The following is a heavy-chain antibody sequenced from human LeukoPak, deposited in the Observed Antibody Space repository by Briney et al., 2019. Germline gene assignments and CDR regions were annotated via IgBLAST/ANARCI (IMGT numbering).Heavy chain of an antibody. D-gene: IGHD2-2*01. J-gene: IGHJ5*02. CDR1: GYTFTSYY. V-gene: IGHV1-46*01. Sequence: GASVTVSCKASGYTFTSYYMHWVRQAPGQGLEWMGIINPSGGSTSYAQKFQGRVTMTRDTSTSTVYMELSSLRSEDTAVYYCARGGIVVVPAAIRWFDPWGQGTLVTVSS. CDR3: ARGGIVVVPAAIRWFDP. CDR2: INPSGGST.